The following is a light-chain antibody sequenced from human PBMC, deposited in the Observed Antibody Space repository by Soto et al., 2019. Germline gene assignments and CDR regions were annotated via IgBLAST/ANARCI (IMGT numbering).Light chain of an antibody. CDR1: SSDVGGFIF. V-gene: IGLV2-14*01. Sequence: QSVLTQPASVSGSPGQSITISCTGTSSDVGGFIFVSWYQQHPGRAPKLMIYDVSNRPSWVSNRFSGSKSGNTASLTISGLQADDDADYYCVSYTTSASYVFGTGTKLTLL. CDR3: VSYTTSASYV. J-gene: IGLJ1*01. CDR2: DVS.